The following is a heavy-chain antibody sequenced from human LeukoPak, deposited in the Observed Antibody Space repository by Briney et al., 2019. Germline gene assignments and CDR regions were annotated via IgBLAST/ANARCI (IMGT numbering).Heavy chain of an antibody. V-gene: IGHV1-2*02. D-gene: IGHD2-21*02. J-gene: IGHJ4*02. CDR1: GYTFTDYY. Sequence: ASVKVSCKASGYTFTDYYMQWVRQAPGQRLEWMGWINPNSGGTYYAQKFQGRVTSTRDTSISTAYMELSRLRSDDTAVYYCVREIRAISVTADWGQGTLVTVSS. CDR2: INPNSGGT. CDR3: VREIRAISVTAD.